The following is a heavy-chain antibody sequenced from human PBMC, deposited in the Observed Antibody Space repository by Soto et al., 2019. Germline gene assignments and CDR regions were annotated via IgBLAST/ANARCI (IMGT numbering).Heavy chain of an antibody. CDR1: GYTFTSYG. V-gene: IGHV1-18*01. D-gene: IGHD2-15*01. CDR2: ISAYNGNT. J-gene: IGHJ5*02. CDR3: ARARYCSGGSCPPRFDP. Sequence: QVQLVQSGAEVKKPGASVKVSCKASGYTFTSYGISWVRQAPGQGLEWMGWISAYNGNTNYAQKLQGRVTMTTDTSTSTADMELRSRRSDDTAGYYCARARYCSGGSCPPRFDPWGQGTLVTGSS.